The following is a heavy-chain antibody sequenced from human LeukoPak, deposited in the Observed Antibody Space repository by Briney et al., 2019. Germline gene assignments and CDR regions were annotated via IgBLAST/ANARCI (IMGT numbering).Heavy chain of an antibody. V-gene: IGHV1-2*02. D-gene: IGHD3-9*01. CDR2: SNPNSGGT. CDR3: ARGDHYDVLTGFQTPSHLSDY. CDR1: EYTXTGYY. J-gene: IGHJ4*02. Sequence: ASVKVSCKASEYTXTGYYVHWVRQAPGQGLEWMGWSNPNSGGTNYAQKFQGRVTMTRDTSISTAYMELSRLRSDDTAVYYCARGDHYDVLTGFQTPSHLSDYWGQGTLVTVSS.